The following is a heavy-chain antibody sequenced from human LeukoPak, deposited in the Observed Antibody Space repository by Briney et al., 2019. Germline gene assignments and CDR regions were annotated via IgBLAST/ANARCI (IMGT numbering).Heavy chain of an antibody. V-gene: IGHV1-69*13. Sequence: SVKVSCKASGGTFSSYAISWVRQAPGQGLEWMGGIIPIFGTANYAQKFQGRVTITADESTSTAYMELSSLRSEDTAVYYCASSNYYGSGSFPDCWGQGTLVTVSS. J-gene: IGHJ4*02. CDR2: IIPIFGTA. D-gene: IGHD3-10*01. CDR1: GGTFSSYA. CDR3: ASSNYYGSGSFPDC.